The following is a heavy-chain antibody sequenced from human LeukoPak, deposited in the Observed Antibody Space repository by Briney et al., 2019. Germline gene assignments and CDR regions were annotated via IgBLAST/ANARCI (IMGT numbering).Heavy chain of an antibody. D-gene: IGHD6-6*01. V-gene: IGHV4-39*01. CDR3: GRTMAARPGSPFNF. CDR2: IYYSGST. Sequence: SETLSLTCTVSGGSISSSSYYWGWIRQPPGKGLEWIGNIYYSGSTYYNPSLKSRVSISVDTSKNQFSLTLTSVTAADTSIYYCGRTMAARPGSPFNFWGQGTMVTVSS. CDR1: GGSISSSSYY. J-gene: IGHJ3*01.